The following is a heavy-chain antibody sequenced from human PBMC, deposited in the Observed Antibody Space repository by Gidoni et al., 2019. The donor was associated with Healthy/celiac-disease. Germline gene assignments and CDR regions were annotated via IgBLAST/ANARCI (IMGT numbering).Heavy chain of an antibody. CDR3: ARVVLQLRDARGGYADY. CDR2: IIPTFGTA. CDR1: GGTFSSYA. J-gene: IGHJ4*02. V-gene: IGHV1-69*01. Sequence: QVQLVQSGAEVKKPGSSVKVSCKASGGTFSSYAISWVRQAPGQGLEWMGGIIPTFGTANYAQKFQGRVTITADESTSTAYMELSSLRSEDTAVYYCARVVLQLRDARGGYADYWGQGTLVTVSS. D-gene: IGHD5-18*01.